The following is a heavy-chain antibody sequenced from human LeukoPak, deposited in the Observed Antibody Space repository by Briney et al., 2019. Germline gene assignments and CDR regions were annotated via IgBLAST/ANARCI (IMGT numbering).Heavy chain of an antibody. CDR3: ARDTIVGATGDFDY. Sequence: ASVKVSCKASGYTFTSYGISWVRQAPGQGLEWMGWISAYNGNTNYAQKLQGRVTMTTDTSTSIAYMELRSLRSDDTAVYYCARDTIVGATGDFDYWGQGTLVTVSS. D-gene: IGHD1-26*01. CDR2: ISAYNGNT. CDR1: GYTFTSYG. V-gene: IGHV1-18*01. J-gene: IGHJ4*02.